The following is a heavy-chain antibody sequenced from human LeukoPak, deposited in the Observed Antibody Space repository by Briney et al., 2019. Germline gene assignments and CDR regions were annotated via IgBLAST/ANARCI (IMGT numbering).Heavy chain of an antibody. CDR1: GGSISSYY. D-gene: IGHD3-22*01. CDR3: ASGTHASSGYGWFDP. J-gene: IGHJ5*02. V-gene: IGHV4-59*07. CDR2: IYYRGSP. Sequence: PSHTLSLTCTVAGGSISSYYWSWIRHPPGKGRNGIGDIYYRGSPNYNPTLKSRVPISVDTSTNQFSLKLSSVTAAATAVYYCASGTHASSGYGWFDPWGQGTLVTVSS.